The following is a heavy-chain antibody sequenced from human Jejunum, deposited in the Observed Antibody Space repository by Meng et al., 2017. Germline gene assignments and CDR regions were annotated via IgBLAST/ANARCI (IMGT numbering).Heavy chain of an antibody. CDR2: ISDSASIV. Sequence: GESLKISCAASGFTFSDHYMSWIRQAPGKGLEWVSYISDSASIVYYVDSVKGRFTISRDNAKNSLYLQINSLRAEDTAVYYCARYRHGSGNWYFDHWGQGTLVTVSS. V-gene: IGHV3-11*01. CDR1: GFTFSDHY. J-gene: IGHJ4*02. CDR3: ARYRHGSGNWYFDH. D-gene: IGHD3-10*01.